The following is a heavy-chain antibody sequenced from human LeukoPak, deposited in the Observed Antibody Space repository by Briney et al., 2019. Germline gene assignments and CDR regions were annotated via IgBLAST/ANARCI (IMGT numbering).Heavy chain of an antibody. D-gene: IGHD5-18*01. CDR1: GASMNAHY. CDR2: MLDTVTT. V-gene: IGHV4-59*11. CDR3: ATIKRGNIFGYFDF. Sequence: SETLSLTCAVSGASMNAHYWSWIRQPPGKGLEWIGYMLDTVTTKDNPSLKSRFTLSADTSKNQFSLRLTSVTAADTAVYYCATIKRGNIFGYFDFWGQGIPVTVSS. J-gene: IGHJ4*02.